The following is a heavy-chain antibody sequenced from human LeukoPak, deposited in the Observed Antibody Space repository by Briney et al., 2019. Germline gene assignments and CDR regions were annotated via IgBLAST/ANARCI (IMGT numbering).Heavy chain of an antibody. V-gene: IGHV4-34*01. Sequence: KPSETLSLTCAVSGGSFSGYYWSWIRQPPGKGLEWIGEINHSGSTNYNPSLKSRVTISVDTSKNQFSLKLSSVTAADTAVYYCARGPGFFMDVWGQGTTVTVSS. CDR1: GGSFSGYY. D-gene: IGHD3-3*01. CDR3: ARGPGFFMDV. CDR2: INHSGST. J-gene: IGHJ6*02.